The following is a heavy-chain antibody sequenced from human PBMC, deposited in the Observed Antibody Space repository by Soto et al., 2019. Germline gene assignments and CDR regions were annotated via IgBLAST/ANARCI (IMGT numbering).Heavy chain of an antibody. Sequence: GGSLRLSCAASGFTFSDYYMSWLRQAPGKGLEWVSYISSSGSTIYYADSVKGRFTISRDNAKNSLYLQMNSLRAEDTAVYYCARRPYDILTGYRYYYMDVWGKGTTVTVS. V-gene: IGHV3-11*01. CDR1: GFTFSDYY. J-gene: IGHJ6*03. CDR3: ARRPYDILTGYRYYYMDV. D-gene: IGHD3-9*01. CDR2: ISSSGSTI.